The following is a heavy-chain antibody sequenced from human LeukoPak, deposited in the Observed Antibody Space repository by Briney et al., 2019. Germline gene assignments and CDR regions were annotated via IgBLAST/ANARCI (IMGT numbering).Heavy chain of an antibody. CDR3: ARDQSGSGWSLEPGYMDV. CDR1: GDSISRSRHF. D-gene: IGHD6-19*01. Sequence: SETLSLTCNVSGDSISRSRHFWAWIRQSPGRGLEWIGYIYNSGSTYYNPSLKSRVTISVDTSKNQFSLRLSSVTAADTAVYYCARDQSGSGWSLEPGYMDVWGKGTTVTVSS. CDR2: IYNSGST. J-gene: IGHJ6*03. V-gene: IGHV4-39*07.